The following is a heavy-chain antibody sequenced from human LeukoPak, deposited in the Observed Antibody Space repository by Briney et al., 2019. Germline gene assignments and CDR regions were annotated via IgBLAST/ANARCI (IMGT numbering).Heavy chain of an antibody. CDR2: IYYSGST. CDR3: ARARPALFDY. D-gene: IGHD3-3*02. J-gene: IGHJ4*02. V-gene: IGHV4-59*12. Sequence: SQTLSLTCTVSGGSMSSYYWSWIRQPPGKGLEWVGYIYYSGSTNYNPSLKSRVTISVDKSKSQFSLKLNSVTAADTAVYYCARARPALFDYWGQGTLVTVSS. CDR1: GGSMSSYY.